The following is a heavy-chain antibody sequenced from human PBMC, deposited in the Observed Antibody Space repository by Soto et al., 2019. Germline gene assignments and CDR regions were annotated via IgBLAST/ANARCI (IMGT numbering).Heavy chain of an antibody. CDR2: LSHDGTIT. V-gene: IGHV3-30*03. Sequence: QVQLVESGGGVVQPGRSLRLSCAASGFTFNNYGMHWVRQAPCKGLEWVAILSHDGTITYYGDSVRGRFTVSRDESKNTLYLQMNSLRPEDTAVYYCARDWGSSGWFNWFDPWGQGTLVTVSS. CDR1: GFTFNNYG. D-gene: IGHD6-19*01. J-gene: IGHJ5*02. CDR3: ARDWGSSGWFNWFDP.